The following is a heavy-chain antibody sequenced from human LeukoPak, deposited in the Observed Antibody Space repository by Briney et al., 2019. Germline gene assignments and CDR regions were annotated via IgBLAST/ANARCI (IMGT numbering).Heavy chain of an antibody. J-gene: IGHJ6*02. CDR3: ARGPDYYDSSGYSPTYYYYGMDV. Sequence: GASVKVSCKASGYTFTGYYMHWVRQAPGQGLEWMGWINPNSGGTNYAQKFQGWVTMTRDTSISTTYMELSRLRSDDTAVYYCARGPDYYDSSGYSPTYYYYGMDVWGQGTTVTVSS. CDR2: INPNSGGT. CDR1: GYTFTGYY. D-gene: IGHD3-22*01. V-gene: IGHV1-2*04.